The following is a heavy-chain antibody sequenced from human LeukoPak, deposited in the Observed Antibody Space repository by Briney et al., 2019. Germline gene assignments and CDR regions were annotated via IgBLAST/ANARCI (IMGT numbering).Heavy chain of an antibody. CDR2: ISGSGGNT. D-gene: IGHD3-3*01. CDR1: GFTFSSYA. V-gene: IGHV3-23*01. Sequence: PGGSLRLSCAASGFTFSSYAMSWVRQAPGKGLEWVSAISGSGGNTYYADSVKGRFTISRDNSKNTLSLQMNSLTAEDTAVYYCAARRGYYHYMDVWGKGTTVTVSS. CDR3: AARRGYYHYMDV. J-gene: IGHJ6*03.